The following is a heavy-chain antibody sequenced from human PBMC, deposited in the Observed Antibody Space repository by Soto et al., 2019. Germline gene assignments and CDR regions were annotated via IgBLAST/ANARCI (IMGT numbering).Heavy chain of an antibody. CDR3: ARQSAVSGTGNDY. D-gene: IGHD6-19*01. CDR1: GVSISSGGSY. CDR2: LYYSGST. J-gene: IGHJ4*02. V-gene: IGHV4-31*01. Sequence: QVQMQESGPGLVKTSQTLSLTCTVSGVSISSGGSYWSWIRQHSGTGLEWIGYLYYSGSTYYNPALKSPTTISVGTSKSQSSLKLTSVTAADTAVYYGARQSAVSGTGNDYWGQGTLVTVFS.